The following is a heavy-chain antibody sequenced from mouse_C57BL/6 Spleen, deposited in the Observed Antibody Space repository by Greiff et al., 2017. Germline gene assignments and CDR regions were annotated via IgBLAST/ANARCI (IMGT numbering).Heavy chain of an antibody. J-gene: IGHJ1*03. CDR3: ARPLYYGSSPWYFDV. D-gene: IGHD1-1*01. V-gene: IGHV1-20*01. Sequence: VQLKQSGPELVKPGDSVKISCKASGYSFTGYFMNWVMQSHGKSLEWIGRINPYNGDTFYNQKFKGKATLTVDKSSSTAHMELRSLTSEDSAVYYCARPLYYGSSPWYFDVWGTGTTVTVSS. CDR1: GYSFTGYF. CDR2: INPYNGDT.